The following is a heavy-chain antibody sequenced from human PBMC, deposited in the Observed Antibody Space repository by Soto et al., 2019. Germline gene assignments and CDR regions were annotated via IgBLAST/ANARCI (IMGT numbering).Heavy chain of an antibody. CDR3: ARIPHYSDSYYMDY. V-gene: IGHV2-70*01. J-gene: IGHJ4*02. Sequence: SRPTLGNPTQTLTLTCTFSGFSLSTLGTCVTWIRQPPGKALEWLALINWDNNEYYTTSLKTRLTISRDTSKNQVVLTMTNVDPVDTATYYCARIPHYSDSYYMDYWGQGTLVTVSS. CDR1: GFSLSTLGTC. CDR2: INWDNNE. D-gene: IGHD2-21*01.